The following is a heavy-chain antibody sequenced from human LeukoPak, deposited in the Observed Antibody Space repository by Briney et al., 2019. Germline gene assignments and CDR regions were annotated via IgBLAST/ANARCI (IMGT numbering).Heavy chain of an antibody. Sequence: GGSLRLSCAASGFAFSNYAMSWVRQAPGKGLEWVSVIYSGGSTYYADSVKGRFTISRDNSKNTLYLQMNSLRAEDTAVYYCARGPPYCSSTSCYDYWGQGTLVTVSS. V-gene: IGHV3-66*01. CDR3: ARGPPYCSSTSCYDY. J-gene: IGHJ4*02. CDR1: GFAFSNYA. D-gene: IGHD2-2*01. CDR2: IYSGGST.